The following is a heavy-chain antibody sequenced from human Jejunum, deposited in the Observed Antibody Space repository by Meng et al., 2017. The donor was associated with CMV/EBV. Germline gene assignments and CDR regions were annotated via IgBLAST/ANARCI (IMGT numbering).Heavy chain of an antibody. CDR3: GRGDSSGRE. V-gene: IGHV4-61*08. D-gene: IGHD6-19*01. CDR2: IYHTGGT. CDR1: GDSVRSDDYY. J-gene: IGHJ4*02. Sequence: CTVSGDSVRSDDYYWTWIRQSPGKGLEWIGYIYHTGGTTYNPSLKSRVSISVDTSKNQFSLKLNSVTAADTAVYFCGRGDSSGREWGQGTLVTVSS.